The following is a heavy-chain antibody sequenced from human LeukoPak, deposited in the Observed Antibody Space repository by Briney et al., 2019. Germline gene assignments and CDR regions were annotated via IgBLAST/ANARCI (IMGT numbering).Heavy chain of an antibody. Sequence: PGGSLRLSCAASGFXFSSYWMNWVRQAPGKGLVWVSRINSDGNYTTYADSVKGRFTISRDNAKNTLSLQMNSLRAEDTAVYYCAREYSSGWTSDYWGQGTLVTVSS. CDR1: GFXFSSYW. J-gene: IGHJ4*02. CDR3: AREYSSGWTSDY. V-gene: IGHV3-74*01. CDR2: INSDGNYT. D-gene: IGHD6-19*01.